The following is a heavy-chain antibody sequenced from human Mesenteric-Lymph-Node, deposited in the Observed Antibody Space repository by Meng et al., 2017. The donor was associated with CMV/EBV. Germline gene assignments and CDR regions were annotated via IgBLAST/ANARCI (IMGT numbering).Heavy chain of an antibody. V-gene: IGHV6-1*01. CDR2: TYYRSKWYN. Sequence: SGDSVSSNSAALNWIRQSPSRGLEWLGRTYYRSKWYNDYAVSVKSRITINPDTSKNQFSLQLNSVTPEDTAVYYCARDRWAAGPFDYWGQRTLVTVPQ. D-gene: IGHD6-13*01. CDR1: GDSVSSNSAA. CDR3: ARDRWAAGPFDY. J-gene: IGHJ4*02.